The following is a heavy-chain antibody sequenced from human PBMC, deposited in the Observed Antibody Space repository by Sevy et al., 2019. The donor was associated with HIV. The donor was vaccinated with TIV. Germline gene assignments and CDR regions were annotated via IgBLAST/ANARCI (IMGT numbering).Heavy chain of an antibody. Sequence: GGSLRLSCAASGFTFSNYGMHWVRQAPGKGLEWVAVIWNDGSNKYYADSVKGRFTISRDNSKNTLYLQMNSPRVEDTAVYCCARGGDFNDRSAKRDFDYWGQGTLVTVSS. V-gene: IGHV3-33*01. CDR1: GFTFSNYG. J-gene: IGHJ4*02. CDR2: IWNDGSNK. CDR3: ARGGDFNDRSAKRDFDY. D-gene: IGHD3-22*01.